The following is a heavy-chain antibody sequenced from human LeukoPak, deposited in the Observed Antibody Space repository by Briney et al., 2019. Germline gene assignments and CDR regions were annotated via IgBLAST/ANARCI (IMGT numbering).Heavy chain of an antibody. D-gene: IGHD4-11*01. CDR3: TRAPYSNYVNLDY. Sequence: GGSLSLSCKASTFTVADYAMSWARKAPRPGLEWVGFIRSKAFGATSEYAATVKGRFTISRDDSKSIVYLQMNSLKTEDTAVYYCTRAPYSNYVNLDYWGQGTLVTVSS. J-gene: IGHJ4*02. CDR1: TFTVADYA. CDR2: IRSKAFGATS. V-gene: IGHV3-49*04.